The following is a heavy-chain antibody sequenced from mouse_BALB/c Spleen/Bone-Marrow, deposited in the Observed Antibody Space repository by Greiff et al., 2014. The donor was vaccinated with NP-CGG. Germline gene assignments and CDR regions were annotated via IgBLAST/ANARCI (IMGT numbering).Heavy chain of an antibody. J-gene: IGHJ2*01. D-gene: IGHD3-1*01. Sequence: QVQLKQSGPGLVQPSQSLSITCTVSGFSLTTYGVHWVRQSPGEGLEWLGVIWTGGSTDYNAAFISRLSISKDNSKSQVFFEMNSLQANDTAIYYCARNHRGYYFDYWGQGTTLTVSS. V-gene: IGHV2-2*02. CDR2: IWTGGST. CDR3: ARNHRGYYFDY. CDR1: GFSLTTYG.